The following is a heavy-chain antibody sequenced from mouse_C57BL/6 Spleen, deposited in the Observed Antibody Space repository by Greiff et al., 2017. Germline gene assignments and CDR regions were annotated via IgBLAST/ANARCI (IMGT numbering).Heavy chain of an antibody. J-gene: IGHJ4*01. Sequence: QVQLQQPGAELVKPGASVKLSCKASGYTFTSYWMHWVKQRPGQGLEWIGMIHPNSGSTNYNEKFKSKATLTVDKSSSTAYMQLRSLTSEDSAVYYCARSSSGYPYYAMDYWGQGTSVTVSS. CDR3: ARSSSGYPYYAMDY. V-gene: IGHV1-64*01. CDR1: GYTFTSYW. CDR2: IHPNSGST. D-gene: IGHD3-2*02.